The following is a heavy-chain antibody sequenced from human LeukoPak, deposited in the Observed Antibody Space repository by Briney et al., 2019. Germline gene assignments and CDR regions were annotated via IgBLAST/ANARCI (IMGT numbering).Heavy chain of an antibody. V-gene: IGHV3-23*01. CDR3: AKGTQPYYYDSSGYYFDY. J-gene: IGHJ4*02. CDR1: GFTFSSYA. Sequence: GGSLRLPCAASGFTFSSYAMSWVRQAPGKGLEWVSAISGSGGSTYYADSVKGRFTISRDNSKNTLYLQMNSLRAEDTAVYYCAKGTQPYYYDSSGYYFDYWGQGTLVTVSS. CDR2: ISGSGGST. D-gene: IGHD3-22*01.